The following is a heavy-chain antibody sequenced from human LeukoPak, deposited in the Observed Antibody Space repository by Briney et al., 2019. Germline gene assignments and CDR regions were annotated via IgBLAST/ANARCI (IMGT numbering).Heavy chain of an antibody. CDR2: ISYDGSNK. V-gene: IGHV3-30-3*01. CDR1: GFTFSSYA. D-gene: IGHD3-22*01. CDR3: ARDLNYYGSSGYPY. J-gene: IGHJ4*02. Sequence: GGSLRLSCAASGFTFSSYAMHWVRQAPGKGLEWVAVISYDGSNKYYADSVKGRFTISRDNSKNTLYLQMNSLRAEDTAVYYCARDLNYYGSSGYPYLGQGTLVTVSS.